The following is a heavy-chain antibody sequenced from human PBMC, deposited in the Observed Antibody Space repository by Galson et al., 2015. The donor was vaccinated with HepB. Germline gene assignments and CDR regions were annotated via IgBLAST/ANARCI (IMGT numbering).Heavy chain of an antibody. V-gene: IGHV3-30*04. Sequence: SLRLSCAASGFTFSTYTIHWVRQAPGKGLEWVALISYDGSNKYYADSVKGRSTISRDNAKNSLYLQMNSLRAEDTAFYYCAREIQGSFDYWGQGTLVTVSS. CDR1: GFTFSTYT. J-gene: IGHJ4*02. CDR2: ISYDGSNK. CDR3: AREIQGSFDY. D-gene: IGHD3-10*01.